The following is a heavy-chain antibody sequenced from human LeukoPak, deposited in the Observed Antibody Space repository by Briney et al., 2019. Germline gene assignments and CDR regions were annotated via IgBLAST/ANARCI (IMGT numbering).Heavy chain of an antibody. V-gene: IGHV1-2*02. J-gene: IGHJ4*02. Sequence: VASVKVSCKAPGYTFTSYYMHWVRQAPGQGLEWMGWINPNSGGTNYAQKFQGRVTMTRDTSISTAYMELSRLRSDDTAVYYCARDLNGSELPTHFDYWGQGTLVTVSS. CDR2: INPNSGGT. D-gene: IGHD1-26*01. CDR3: ARDLNGSELPTHFDY. CDR1: GYTFTSYY.